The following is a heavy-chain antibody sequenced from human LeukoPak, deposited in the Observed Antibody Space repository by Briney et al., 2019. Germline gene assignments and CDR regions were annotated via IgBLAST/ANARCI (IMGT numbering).Heavy chain of an antibody. CDR2: IYYSGST. D-gene: IGHD6-19*01. CDR1: GGSISSYY. Sequence: KSSETLSLTCTVSGGSISSYYWSWIRQPPGKGLEWIGYIYYSGSTNYNPSLKSRVTISVDTSKNQFSLKLSSVTAADTAVYYCARAGSGWSSDWSDPWGQGTLVTVSS. V-gene: IGHV4-59*01. J-gene: IGHJ5*02. CDR3: ARAGSGWSSDWSDP.